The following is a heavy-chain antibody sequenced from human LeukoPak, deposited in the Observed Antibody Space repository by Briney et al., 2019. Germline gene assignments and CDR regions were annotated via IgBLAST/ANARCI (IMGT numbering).Heavy chain of an antibody. D-gene: IGHD2-15*01. Sequence: GGSLILSCAASGFTFSSYSMNWVRQAPGKGLEWVSSISSSSSYIYYADSVKGRFTISRDNAKNSLYLQMNSLRAEDTAVYYCARDCSGGSCGRYYFDYWGQGTLVTVSS. V-gene: IGHV3-21*01. CDR2: ISSSSSYI. CDR1: GFTFSSYS. J-gene: IGHJ4*02. CDR3: ARDCSGGSCGRYYFDY.